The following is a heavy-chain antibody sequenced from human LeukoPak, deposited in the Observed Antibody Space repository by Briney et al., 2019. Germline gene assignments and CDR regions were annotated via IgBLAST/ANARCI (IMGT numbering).Heavy chain of an antibody. CDR3: ATRRGFELFFDL. CDR2: IYYSGST. J-gene: IGHJ4*02. V-gene: IGHV4-39*07. D-gene: IGHD3-10*01. Sequence: GSLRLSCAASGFTFSSYSMNWVRQPPGKGLEWIGSIYYSGSTYYNPSLKSRVTISVDTSKNQFSLKLSSVTAADTAVYFCATRRGFELFFDLWGQGTRVTVSS. CDR1: GFTFSSYS.